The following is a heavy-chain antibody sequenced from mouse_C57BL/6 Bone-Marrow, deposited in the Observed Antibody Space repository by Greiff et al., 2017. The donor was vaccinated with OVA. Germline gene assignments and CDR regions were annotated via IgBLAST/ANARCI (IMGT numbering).Heavy chain of an antibody. CDR3: ARYYYGSSYWYFDV. CDR1: GFTFSSYT. CDR2: ISGGGGNT. Sequence: EVKLVESGGGLVKPGGSLKLSCAASGFTFSSYTMSWVRQTPEKRLEWVATISGGGGNTYYPDSVKGRFTISRDNAKNTLYLQMSSLRSEDTALYYCARYYYGSSYWYFDVWGTGTTVTVSS. D-gene: IGHD1-1*01. J-gene: IGHJ1*03. V-gene: IGHV5-9*01.